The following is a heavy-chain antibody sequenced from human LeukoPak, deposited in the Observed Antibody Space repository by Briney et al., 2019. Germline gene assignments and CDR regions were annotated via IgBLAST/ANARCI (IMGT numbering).Heavy chain of an antibody. Sequence: SETLSLTCTVSSGSISSGSYYWSWIRQPAGKGLEWIGRIYTSGNTNYNPSLKSRVTMSVDTSKNQFSLKLSSVTAADTAVYYCARGGYCGGDCYFYYWGQGTLVTVSS. D-gene: IGHD2-21*02. V-gene: IGHV4-61*02. CDR3: ARGGYCGGDCYFYY. CDR1: SGSISSGSYY. CDR2: IYTSGNT. J-gene: IGHJ4*02.